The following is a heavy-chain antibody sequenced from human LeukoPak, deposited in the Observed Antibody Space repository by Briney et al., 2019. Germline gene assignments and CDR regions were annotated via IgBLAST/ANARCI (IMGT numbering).Heavy chain of an antibody. Sequence: GGSLRLSCAAAGFTFGSYSMSWVRQAPGRGLEWVSSISSGGSYVYYADSLKGRFTISRDNVNNTLYLQINSPTAEDTAVFYCAREMYDVLSGYFLPDYWGQGTLDTVSS. D-gene: IGHD3-9*01. CDR2: ISSGGSYV. CDR1: GFTFGSYS. V-gene: IGHV3-21*03. CDR3: AREMYDVLSGYFLPDY. J-gene: IGHJ4*02.